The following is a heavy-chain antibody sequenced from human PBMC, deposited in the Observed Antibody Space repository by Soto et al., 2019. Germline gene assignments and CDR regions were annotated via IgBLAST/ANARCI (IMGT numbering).Heavy chain of an antibody. Sequence: PSATLSLNCTVSGGSISSGDYYWRWIRQPPGKGLEWSGYIYYSGSTYYNPSLKSRVTISVDTSKNQFSLKLSSVTAADTAVYYCARHRKQLVNRSVEYWGQGTRVTVSS. V-gene: IGHV4-30-4*01. CDR3: ARHRKQLVNRSVEY. CDR2: IYYSGST. D-gene: IGHD6-6*01. CDR1: GGSISSGDYY. J-gene: IGHJ4*02.